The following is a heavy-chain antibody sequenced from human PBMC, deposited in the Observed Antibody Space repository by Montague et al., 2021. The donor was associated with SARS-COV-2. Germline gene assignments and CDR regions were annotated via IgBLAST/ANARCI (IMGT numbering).Heavy chain of an antibody. J-gene: IGHJ3*02. V-gene: IGHV4-39*01. CDR3: ARPLVRGVPKAFDI. CDR1: GGSITRNYY. CDR2: IYYSGTT. Sequence: SETLSLTCTVSGGSITRNYYWGWIRQPPGKGLEWVGNIYYSGTTFINPSLESRVTISVDASKNQFFLNLTSVTAADTAVYYCARPLVRGVPKAFDIWGQEALVIVSS. D-gene: IGHD3-10*01.